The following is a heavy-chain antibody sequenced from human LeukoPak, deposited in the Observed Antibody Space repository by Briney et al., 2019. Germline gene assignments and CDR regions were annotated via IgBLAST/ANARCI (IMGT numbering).Heavy chain of an antibody. CDR2: MNPNSGNT. CDR1: GYTFTSYD. Sequence: ASVKISCKASGYTFTSYDINWVRQATGQGLEWMGWMNPNSGNTGYAQKFQGRVTITRNTSISTAYMELSSLRSEDPAVYYCARGSRRRTVTTAYYFDYWGQGTLVTVSS. CDR3: ARGSRRRTVTTAYYFDY. D-gene: IGHD4-11*01. J-gene: IGHJ4*02. V-gene: IGHV1-8*03.